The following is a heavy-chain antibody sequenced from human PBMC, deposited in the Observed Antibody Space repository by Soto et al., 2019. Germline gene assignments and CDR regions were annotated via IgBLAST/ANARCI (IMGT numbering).Heavy chain of an antibody. CDR2: FDPVGGEA. J-gene: IGHJ4*02. Sequence: ASVKVSCKISGHTLTEFCIHWVRQAPGNGLGRMGGFDPVGGEAIYGQNWHGKVTVTEDTVTDKAYMELSGLKSHDTAVYYCATPMPLWAGMINIVNYQYLGQGTPVTVSS. CDR1: GHTLTEFC. D-gene: IGHD3-16*01. V-gene: IGHV1-24*01. CDR3: ATPMPLWAGMINIVNYQY.